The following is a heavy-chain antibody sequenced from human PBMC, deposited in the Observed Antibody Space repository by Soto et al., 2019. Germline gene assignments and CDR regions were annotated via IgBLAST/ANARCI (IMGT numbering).Heavy chain of an antibody. CDR1: GGSFSGYY. D-gene: IGHD3-22*01. CDR2: INHSGST. CDR3: ARELITMIVVVILPDYYYGMDV. J-gene: IGHJ6*02. Sequence: SETLSLTCAVYGGSFSGYYWSWIRQPPGKGLEWIGEINHSGSTNYNPSLKSRVTISVDTSKNQFSLKLSSVTAADTAVYYCARELITMIVVVILPDYYYGMDVWGQGTTVTVSS. V-gene: IGHV4-34*01.